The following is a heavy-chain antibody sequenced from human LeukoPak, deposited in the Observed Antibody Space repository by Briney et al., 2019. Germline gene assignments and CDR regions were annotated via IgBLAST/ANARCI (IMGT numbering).Heavy chain of an antibody. CDR1: GFTFSSYA. CDR3: ARLKGTSFDY. Sequence: GGSLRLSCAASGFTFSSYAMSWVRQAPGKGLEWVAVIWYDGSKKYYADFVKGRLTVPRDDSKNTLYLQMNSLRAEDTAVYYCARLKGTSFDYWGQGTLVTVSS. V-gene: IGHV3-33*08. D-gene: IGHD1-1*01. J-gene: IGHJ4*02. CDR2: IWYDGSKK.